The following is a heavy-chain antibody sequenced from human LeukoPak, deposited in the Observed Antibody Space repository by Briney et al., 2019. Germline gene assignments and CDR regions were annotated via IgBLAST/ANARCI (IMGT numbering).Heavy chain of an antibody. D-gene: IGHD6-13*01. CDR1: GGSISSYY. CDR2: IYYSGRT. CDR3: GRGGIAAAASGIDY. J-gene: IGHJ4*02. Sequence: PSETLSLTCTVSGGSISSYYWSWIRQPPGKGLEWIGYIYYSGRTKYNPSLKSRVTISVDRSKNQFSLKLSSVTAADTAVYYCGRGGIAAAASGIDYWGQGTLVTVSS. V-gene: IGHV4-59*12.